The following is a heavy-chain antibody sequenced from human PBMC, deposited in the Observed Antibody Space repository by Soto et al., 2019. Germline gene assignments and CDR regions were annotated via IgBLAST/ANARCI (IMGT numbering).Heavy chain of an antibody. Sequence: ASVKVSCKASGGTFSSYTISWVRQAPGQGLEWMGRIIPILGIANYAQKFQGRVTITADKSTSTAYMELSSLRSEDTAVYYCARSNVLMVYAIEAFDIWGQGTMVTVSS. V-gene: IGHV1-69*02. J-gene: IGHJ3*02. D-gene: IGHD2-8*01. CDR2: IIPILGIA. CDR3: ARSNVLMVYAIEAFDI. CDR1: GGTFSSYT.